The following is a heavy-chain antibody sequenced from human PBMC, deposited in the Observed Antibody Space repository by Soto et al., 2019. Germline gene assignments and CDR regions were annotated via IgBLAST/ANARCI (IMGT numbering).Heavy chain of an antibody. V-gene: IGHV3-30*03. Sequence: PGGSLRLSCAASGFTFSSCGMHWVRQAPGKGLEWVAVISYDGSNKYYADSVKGRFTISRDNSKNTLYLQMNSLRAEDTAVYYCAILGEYSSSSGLWYYYYGMDVWGQGTTVTVSS. J-gene: IGHJ6*02. CDR1: GFTFSSCG. D-gene: IGHD6-6*01. CDR2: ISYDGSNK. CDR3: AILGEYSSSSGLWYYYYGMDV.